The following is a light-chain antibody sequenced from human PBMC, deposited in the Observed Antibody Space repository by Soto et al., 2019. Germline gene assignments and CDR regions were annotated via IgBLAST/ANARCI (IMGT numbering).Light chain of an antibody. CDR1: QSVSSSY. CDR3: QQYELSPPLA. V-gene: IGKV3-20*01. Sequence: ESLLTQRPGTLRVAPGDRSTLSRCAIQSVSSSYLAWYQQKPGQAPRLLIYDASRRATDIPDRFSGSGSGTDFPLTITRREPEPFALYYRQQYELSPPLAIGPGTRLEIK. CDR2: DAS. J-gene: IGKJ5*01.